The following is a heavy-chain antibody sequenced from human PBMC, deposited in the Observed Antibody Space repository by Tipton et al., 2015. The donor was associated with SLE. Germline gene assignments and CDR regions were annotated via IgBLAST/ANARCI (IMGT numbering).Heavy chain of an antibody. CDR3: ASGGYYGSGSYYGGWFDP. CDR2: THTSGST. J-gene: IGHJ5*02. D-gene: IGHD3-10*01. V-gene: IGHV4-4*08. Sequence: TLSLTCSVYGDSFSGYFWTWIRQTPGERLEWIGYTHTSGSTDYNPPLKSRVTISVDTSRNQFSLKLTSVTAADTGVYYCASGGYYGSGSYYGGWFDPWGQGTLVIVSS. CDR1: GDSFSGYF.